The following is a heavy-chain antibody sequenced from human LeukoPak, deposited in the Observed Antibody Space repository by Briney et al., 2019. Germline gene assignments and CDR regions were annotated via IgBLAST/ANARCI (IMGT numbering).Heavy chain of an antibody. CDR3: AKGNYGQYDY. D-gene: IGHD4-11*01. Sequence: GGFLRLSCAASGFTFSSYVMSWVRQAPGKGLEWVSAMSGSGGNTYYADSIKGRFAISRDNSKNTLYLQVNSLRAEDTAVYYCAKGNYGQYDYWGQGTLVTVSS. CDR2: MSGSGGNT. CDR1: GFTFSSYV. V-gene: IGHV3-23*01. J-gene: IGHJ4*02.